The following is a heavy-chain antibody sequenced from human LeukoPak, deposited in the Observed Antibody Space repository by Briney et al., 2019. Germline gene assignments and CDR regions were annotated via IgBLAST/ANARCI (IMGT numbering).Heavy chain of an antibody. Sequence: GGSLRLSCAAPGFTFSNYAMTWVRQAPGKGLEWVSGTSGGGDTSHYADSVEGRFTISRNNSKNMVYLQMDSLRAEDTAVYYCATQWSVGGPTWNYMDVWGKGTTVTVSS. D-gene: IGHD2-15*01. V-gene: IGHV3-23*01. J-gene: IGHJ6*03. CDR2: TSGGGDTS. CDR1: GFTFSNYA. CDR3: ATQWSVGGPTWNYMDV.